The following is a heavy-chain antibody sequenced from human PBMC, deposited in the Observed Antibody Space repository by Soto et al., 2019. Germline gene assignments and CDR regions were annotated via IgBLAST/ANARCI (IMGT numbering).Heavy chain of an antibody. V-gene: IGHV4-39*01. J-gene: IGHJ4*02. CDR3: ATHPPYGPLDH. CDR2: IYYSENT. D-gene: IGHD4-17*01. CDR1: GGSISSSSNH. Sequence: QLQLQESGPGLVKPSETLSLTCTVSGGSISSSSNHWGWIRQPPGKGLEWIGNIYYSENTYYNPSLKSRVTISVDTSKNQFSLRRTSVTAADTAVYYCATHPPYGPLDHWGQGTRVNVSS.